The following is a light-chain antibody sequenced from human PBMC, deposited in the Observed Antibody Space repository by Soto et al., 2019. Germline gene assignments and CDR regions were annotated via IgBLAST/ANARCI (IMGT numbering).Light chain of an antibody. CDR1: SSDVGGYKY. CDR3: TSYTRSSTYV. CDR2: DVS. V-gene: IGLV2-14*01. J-gene: IGLJ1*01. Sequence: QSALTQPASVSGSPGQSIAISCTGTSSDVGGYKYVSWYQQHPGKAPKLMIYDVSNRPSGVSDRFSGSKSGNTGSLTISGRQAEYEGDYYCTSYTRSSTYVFGTGTKLTVL.